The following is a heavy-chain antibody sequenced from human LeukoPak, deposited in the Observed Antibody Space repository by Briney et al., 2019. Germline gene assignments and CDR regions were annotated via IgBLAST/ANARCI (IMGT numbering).Heavy chain of an antibody. CDR2: IYHRGTA. V-gene: IGHV4-34*01. J-gene: IGHJ4*02. Sequence: SETLSLTCAVYGASYSAYYWSWIRQPPGKGQEWIGDIYHRGTATYNPSLTSRLTISADASKNQFPLKLNSVTDADTAVYYCAVGITILGVAASFDSWGQGNLVIVSS. D-gene: IGHD3-3*01. CDR3: AVGITILGVAASFDS. CDR1: GASYSAYY.